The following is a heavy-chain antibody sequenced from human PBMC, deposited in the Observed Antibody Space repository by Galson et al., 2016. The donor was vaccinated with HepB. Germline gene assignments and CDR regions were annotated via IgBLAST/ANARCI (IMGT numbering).Heavy chain of an antibody. CDR3: ARGPGVPSLRRALDY. D-gene: IGHD6-6*01. CDR2: ISGYNGNT. Sequence: SVKVSCKASGYTFGSYGISWVRQAPGQGLEWMGWISGYNGNTNYSQKLQGRFTMTTDTSTSTAYMEQRSLRSDDTAVFYCARGPGVPSLRRALDYWGQGTLVTVSS. CDR1: GYTFGSYG. J-gene: IGHJ4*02. V-gene: IGHV1-18*01.